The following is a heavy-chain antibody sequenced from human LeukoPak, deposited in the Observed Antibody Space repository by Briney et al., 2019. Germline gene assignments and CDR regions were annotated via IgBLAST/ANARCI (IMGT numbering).Heavy chain of an antibody. CDR3: AKDSWFGELSPFDY. CDR1: GFTFSSYG. Sequence: GGSLRLSCAASGFTFSSYGMHWVRQAPGKGLEWVAFIRYDGSNKYYADSVKGRFTISRDNSKNTLYLQMNSLRAEDTAVYYCAKDSWFGELSPFDYWGQGTLVTVSP. J-gene: IGHJ4*02. V-gene: IGHV3-30*02. D-gene: IGHD3-10*01. CDR2: IRYDGSNK.